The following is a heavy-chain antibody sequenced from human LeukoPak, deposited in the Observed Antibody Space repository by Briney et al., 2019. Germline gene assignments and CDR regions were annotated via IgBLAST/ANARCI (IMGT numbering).Heavy chain of an antibody. J-gene: IGHJ3*02. CDR1: GFTFSSYS. CDR2: IKQDGSEK. D-gene: IGHD6-13*01. CDR3: ARVSSSWYGKRTFDI. V-gene: IGHV3-7*01. Sequence: GGSLRLSCAASGFTFSSYSMNWVRQAPGKGLEWVANIKQDGSEKYYVDSVKGRFTISRDNAKNSLYLQMNSLRAEDTAVYYCARVSSSWYGKRTFDIWGQGTMVTVSS.